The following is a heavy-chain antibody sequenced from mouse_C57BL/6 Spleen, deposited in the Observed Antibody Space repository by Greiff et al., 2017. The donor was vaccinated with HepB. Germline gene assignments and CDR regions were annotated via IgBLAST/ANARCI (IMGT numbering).Heavy chain of an antibody. Sequence: LQESGAELVRPGTSVKMSCKASGYTFTNYWIGWAKQRPGHGLEWIGDIYPGGGYTNYNEKFKGKATLTADKSSSTAYMQFSGLTSEGSAISECARGDDYDEGAWFAYWGQGTLVTVSA. J-gene: IGHJ3*01. CDR3: ARGDDYDEGAWFAY. D-gene: IGHD2-4*01. CDR1: GYTFTNYW. V-gene: IGHV1-63*01. CDR2: IYPGGGYT.